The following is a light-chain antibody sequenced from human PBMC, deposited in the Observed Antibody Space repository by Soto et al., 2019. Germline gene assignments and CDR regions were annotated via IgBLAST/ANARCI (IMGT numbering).Light chain of an antibody. CDR3: QQRYNWPLT. J-gene: IGKJ4*01. V-gene: IGKV3-11*01. CDR2: DAS. CDR1: QSIDTY. Sequence: EIVLTQSPATLSSSPGERATLSCRASQSIDTYLAWYQQKPGQAPRLLIYDASDRATGIPARFSGSGSGTAFTLTISCLEPEDFALYYFQQRYNWPLTFGGGTKVDIE.